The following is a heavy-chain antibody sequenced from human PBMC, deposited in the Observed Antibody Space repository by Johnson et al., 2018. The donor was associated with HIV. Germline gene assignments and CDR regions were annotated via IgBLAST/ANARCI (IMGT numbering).Heavy chain of an antibody. J-gene: IGHJ3*01. CDR1: GFTFSSYW. V-gene: IGHV3-74*01. CDR2: INSDGSGT. CDR3: AREGPSERAGFDV. Sequence: VQLVESGGGLVQPGGSLRLSCAASGFTFSSYWIHWVRQAPGQGLVWVSRINSDGSGTSYADSVKGRFTISRDNAKNTLYIPMNSLRADDTAVYYCAREGPSERAGFDVWAKGQWSPSLQ.